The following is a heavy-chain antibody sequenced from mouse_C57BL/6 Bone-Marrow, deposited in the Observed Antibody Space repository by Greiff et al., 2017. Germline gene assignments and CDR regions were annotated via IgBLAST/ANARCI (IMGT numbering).Heavy chain of an antibody. V-gene: IGHV3-6*01. CDR3: ARRTTYYAMDY. D-gene: IGHD6-1*01. CDR1: GYSITSGYY. J-gene: IGHJ4*01. Sequence: EVQLQEPGPGLVKPSQSLSLTCSVTGYSITSGYYWNWIRQFPGNKLEWMGYISYDGSNNYNPSLKNRISITRDTSKNQFFLKLNSVTTEDTATYYCARRTTYYAMDYWGQGTSVTVSS. CDR2: ISYDGSN.